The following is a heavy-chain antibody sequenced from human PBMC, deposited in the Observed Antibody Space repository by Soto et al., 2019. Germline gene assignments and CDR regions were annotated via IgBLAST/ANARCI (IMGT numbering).Heavy chain of an antibody. CDR2: IIPIIGTA. D-gene: IGHD3-22*01. CDR1: GGTFSSYA. Sequence: GASVKVSCKASGGTFSSYAISWVRQAPGQGLEWMGGIIPIIGTANYAQKFQGRVTITADKSTSTAYMELSSLRSEDTAVYYCARDYDSSGYTMSVSAFDIWGQGTMVTVSS. V-gene: IGHV1-69*06. CDR3: ARDYDSSGYTMSVSAFDI. J-gene: IGHJ3*02.